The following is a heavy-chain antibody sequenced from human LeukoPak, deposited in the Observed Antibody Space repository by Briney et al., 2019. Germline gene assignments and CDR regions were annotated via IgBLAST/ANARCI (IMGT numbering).Heavy chain of an antibody. J-gene: IGHJ3*02. CDR3: VRHVARAFDI. CDR1: GVSFTNYY. Sequence: PSETLSLTCAVYGVSFTNYYWSWIRQPPGKGLEWIGEINHSGSTKYNPSLKSRVTISIDTSKNQLPLKLSSVTAADTAVYSCVRHVARAFDIWGQGTKVTVSS. CDR2: INHSGST. V-gene: IGHV4-34*01.